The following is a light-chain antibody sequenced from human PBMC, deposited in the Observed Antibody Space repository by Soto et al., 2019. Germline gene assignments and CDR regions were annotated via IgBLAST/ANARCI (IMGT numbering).Light chain of an antibody. V-gene: IGLV2-11*01. CDR3: CSFAGSYTFV. Sequence: QSALTQPRSVSGSPGQSVTISCTGTSSDVGGYNYVSWYQQHPYKAPKLMIYDVSKRPSGVPDRFSGSKSGNTASLTISGXXXXXXXDYYCCSFAGSYTFVLGTGTK. J-gene: IGLJ1*01. CDR2: DVS. CDR1: SSDVGGYNY.